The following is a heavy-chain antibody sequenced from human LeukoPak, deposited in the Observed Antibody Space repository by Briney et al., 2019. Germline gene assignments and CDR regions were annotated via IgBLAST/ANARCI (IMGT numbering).Heavy chain of an antibody. Sequence: PSETLSLTCAVYGGSFSGYYWSWIRQPPGKGLEWIGEINHSGSTNYNPSLKSRVTMSVDTSKNQFSLKLSSVTAADTAVYYCARGPPSLRVILTGYYSSDAFDIWGQGTMVTVSS. CDR1: GGSFSGYY. J-gene: IGHJ3*02. V-gene: IGHV4-34*01. CDR3: ARGPPSLRVILTGYYSSDAFDI. D-gene: IGHD3-9*01. CDR2: INHSGST.